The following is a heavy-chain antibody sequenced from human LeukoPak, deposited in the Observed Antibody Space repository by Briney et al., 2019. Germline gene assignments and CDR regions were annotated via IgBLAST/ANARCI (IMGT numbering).Heavy chain of an antibody. Sequence: PGGSLRLSCAASGFTVSSNYMSWVRQAPGKGLEWVSVIYSGGSTYYADSVKGRFTISKNTLYLQMNSLRAEDTAVYYCARPYGDSSKDYWGQGTLVTVSS. CDR2: IYSGGST. V-gene: IGHV3-66*04. J-gene: IGHJ4*02. CDR1: GFTVSSNY. CDR3: ARPYGDSSKDY. D-gene: IGHD4-17*01.